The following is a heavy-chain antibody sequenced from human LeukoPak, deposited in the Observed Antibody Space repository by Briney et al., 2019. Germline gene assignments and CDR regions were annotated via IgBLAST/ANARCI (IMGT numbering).Heavy chain of an antibody. CDR1: GFSFSSFG. CDR2: INDSGKST. Sequence: GGSLGLSCAASGFSFSSFGMNWVRQAPGKGLEWVSGINDSGKSTYYADSVKGRFTISRDNSKNTLYLQMNTLRVEDTAVYYCAKRVAYSSSSGGYFDYWGQGALVTVSS. CDR3: AKRVAYSSSSGGYFDY. D-gene: IGHD6-6*01. J-gene: IGHJ4*02. V-gene: IGHV3-23*01.